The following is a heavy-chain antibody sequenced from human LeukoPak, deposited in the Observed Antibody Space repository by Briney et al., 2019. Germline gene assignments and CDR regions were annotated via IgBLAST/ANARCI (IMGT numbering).Heavy chain of an antibody. CDR2: IYSGGST. Sequence: GSLRLSCAASGFTVSSTYMSWVRQAPGKGLQWVSVIYSGGSTYYTDSVKGRFTISRDNSKNTLYLQMNSLRVEDTAVYYCARGYNGDYWGQGTLVTVSS. D-gene: IGHD1-1*01. CDR3: ARGYNGDY. V-gene: IGHV3-66*02. J-gene: IGHJ4*02. CDR1: GFTVSSTY.